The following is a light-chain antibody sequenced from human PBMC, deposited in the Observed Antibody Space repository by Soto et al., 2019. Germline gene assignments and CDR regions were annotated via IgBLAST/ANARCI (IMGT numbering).Light chain of an antibody. CDR3: LQDYNYPYT. V-gene: IGKV1-6*01. J-gene: IGKJ2*01. Sequence: AIQMTQSPSSLSASVGDRVTITCRASQGIRNDLGWYQQIPGKATKLLIYAASRLQSGVPSRFSGSGSGIEFTLTISSLQPEDFSTDYCLQDYNYPYTFGQGTKLEIK. CDR1: QGIRND. CDR2: AAS.